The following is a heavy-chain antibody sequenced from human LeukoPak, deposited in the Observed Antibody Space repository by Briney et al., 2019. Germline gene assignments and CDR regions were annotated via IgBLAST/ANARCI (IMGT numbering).Heavy chain of an antibody. V-gene: IGHV7-4-1*02. Sequence: ASVKVSCKSSGYTFTSYAMNWVRQAPGQGLEWMGWININTGNPTYAQGFTGRFVFSLDTSVSTAYLQISSLKAEDTAVYYCARGFVITFGGVIVISLSQNYYYMDVWGKGTTVTVSS. CDR3: ARGFVITFGGVIVISLSQNYYYMDV. J-gene: IGHJ6*03. CDR1: GYTFTSYA. D-gene: IGHD3-16*02. CDR2: ININTGNP.